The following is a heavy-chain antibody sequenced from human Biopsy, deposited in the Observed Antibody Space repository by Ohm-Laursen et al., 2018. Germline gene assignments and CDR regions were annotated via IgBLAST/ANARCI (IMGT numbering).Heavy chain of an antibody. J-gene: IGHJ2*01. D-gene: IGHD3-9*01. CDR2: ISYNERT. CDR3: VREPKTGTAEAWYFDL. CDR1: GASVKTSGYF. Sequence: SQTLSLTCSVSGASVKTSGYFWAWIRQHPGKGLEWIGYISYNERTHYNPSLTSRLAISFDTSNNRISLQLRSVSVADTAVYYCVREPKTGTAEAWYFDLWGRGSPVIVPS. V-gene: IGHV4-31*03.